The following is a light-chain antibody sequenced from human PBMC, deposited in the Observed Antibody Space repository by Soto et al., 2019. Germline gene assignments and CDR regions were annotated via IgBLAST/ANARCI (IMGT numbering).Light chain of an antibody. Sequence: QSALTQPPSASGSPGQSVTISCTGTPSDVGGSNSVSWYQQHPGKAPNLMIYDVNKRPSGVPDRFSGSKSGNTASLTVSGLQAADEAYYSCSSYAPSDVVFGGGTKLTVL. J-gene: IGLJ2*01. V-gene: IGLV2-8*01. CDR2: DVN. CDR1: PSDVGGSNS. CDR3: SSYAPSDVV.